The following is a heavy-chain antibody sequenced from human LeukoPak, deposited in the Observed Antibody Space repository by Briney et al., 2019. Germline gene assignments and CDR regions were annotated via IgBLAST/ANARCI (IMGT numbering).Heavy chain of an antibody. CDR3: ARGAIAVAGSFDY. D-gene: IGHD6-19*01. V-gene: IGHV4-34*01. Sequence: SETLSLTCAVYGGSFSGYYWSWIRQPPGRGLEWIGEINHSGSTNYNPSLKSRVTISVDTSKNQFSLKLSSVTAADTAVYYCARGAIAVAGSFDYWGQGTLVTVSS. CDR1: GGSFSGYY. CDR2: INHSGST. J-gene: IGHJ4*02.